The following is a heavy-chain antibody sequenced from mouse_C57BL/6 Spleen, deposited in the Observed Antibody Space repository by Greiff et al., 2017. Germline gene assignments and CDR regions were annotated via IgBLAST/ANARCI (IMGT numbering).Heavy chain of an antibody. CDR1: GFTFSSYG. CDR3: ARHEANWNLFDY. D-gene: IGHD4-1*01. CDR2: ISSGGSYT. V-gene: IGHV5-6*01. J-gene: IGHJ2*01. Sequence: EVQLVESGGDLVKPGGSLKLSCAASGFTFSSYGMSWVRQTPDKRLEWVATISSGGSYTYYPDSVKGRFTISRDKAKNTLYLHMSSLKSEDTAMYYCARHEANWNLFDYWGQGTTLTVAS.